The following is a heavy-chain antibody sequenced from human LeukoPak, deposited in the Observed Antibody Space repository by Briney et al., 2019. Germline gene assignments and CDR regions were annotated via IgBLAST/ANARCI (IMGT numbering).Heavy chain of an antibody. Sequence: SETLSLTCAVYGGSFSGYYWSWLRQPPGKGLEWIGEINHSGSTNYNPSLKSRVTISVDTSKNQFSLKLSSVTAADTAVYYCARDYSSGWYPNWFDPWGQGTLVTVSS. D-gene: IGHD6-19*01. V-gene: IGHV4-34*01. J-gene: IGHJ5*02. CDR3: ARDYSSGWYPNWFDP. CDR2: INHSGST. CDR1: GGSFSGYY.